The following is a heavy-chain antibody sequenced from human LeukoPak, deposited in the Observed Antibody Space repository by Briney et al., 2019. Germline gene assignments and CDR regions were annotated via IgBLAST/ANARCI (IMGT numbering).Heavy chain of an antibody. J-gene: IGHJ5*01. CDR1: GFTVSSNY. V-gene: IGHV3-66*01. CDR3: ARGLDWFDS. CDR2: IYSGGST. Sequence: PGGSLRLSYAASGFTVSSNYMSWVRQAPGKGLEWVSVIYSGGSTYYADSVKGRFIISRDSSRNTLHLQMNSLRAEDMAVYFCARGLDWFDSWGQGTLVTVSS.